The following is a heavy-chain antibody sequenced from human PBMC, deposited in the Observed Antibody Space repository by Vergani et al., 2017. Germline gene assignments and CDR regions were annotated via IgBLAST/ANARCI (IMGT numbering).Heavy chain of an antibody. CDR3: AKGPSFYDNSDPPGD. CDR2: VSGTAGST. Sequence: EVQLVESGGGLVQPGRSLRLFCRASGFTFSTYAMIWVRQAPGKGLEWVSVVSGTAGSTSYADSVKGRFTISRDNSKNTRYLQMNSLRAEDTAVYYCAKGPSFYDNSDPPGDWGRGTLVTVSS. J-gene: IGHJ4*02. CDR1: GFTFSTYA. D-gene: IGHD3-22*01. V-gene: IGHV3-23*04.